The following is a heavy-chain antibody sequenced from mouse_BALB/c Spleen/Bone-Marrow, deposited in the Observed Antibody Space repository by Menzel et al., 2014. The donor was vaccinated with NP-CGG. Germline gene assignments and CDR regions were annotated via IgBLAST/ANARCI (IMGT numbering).Heavy chain of an antibody. J-gene: IGHJ1*01. D-gene: IGHD1-1*01. CDR1: GFDFRRYW. V-gene: IGHV4-1*02. CDR3: ARLNYYGNLFV. CDR2: INPDSSTI. Sequence: EVMLVESGGGLVQPGGSLKLSCAASGFDFRRYWMSWVRQAPGKGLEWIGEINPDSSTINYTPSLKDKFIISRDTAKNTLYLQMTKVRSEDTALYYCARLNYYGNLFVWGAGTPVTVTS.